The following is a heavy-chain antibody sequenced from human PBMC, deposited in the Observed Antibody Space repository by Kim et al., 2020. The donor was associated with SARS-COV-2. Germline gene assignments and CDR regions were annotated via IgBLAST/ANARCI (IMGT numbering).Heavy chain of an antibody. V-gene: IGHV1-18*01. CDR1: GYTFTSYG. J-gene: IGHJ5*02. Sequence: ASVKVSCKASGYTFTSYGISWVRQAPGQGLEWMGWISAYNGNTNYAQKLQGRVTMTTDTSTSTAYMELRSLRSDDTAVYYCARVRVVVAATRWPNWFDPWGQGTLVTVSS. CDR3: ARVRVVVAATRWPNWFDP. CDR2: ISAYNGNT. D-gene: IGHD2-15*01.